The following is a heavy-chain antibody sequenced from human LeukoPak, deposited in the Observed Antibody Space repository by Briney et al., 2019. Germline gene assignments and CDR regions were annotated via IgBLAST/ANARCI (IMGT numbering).Heavy chain of an antibody. J-gene: IGHJ4*02. Sequence: ASVKVSCKASGYTFTGYYIHWVRQAPGQGLEWMGWINPNSGGTKYIQKFQGRVTMTRDTSITTAYMELTSLRSDDTAVYYCARDLFYSVSGTYYNVGRVFNYWGQGTLVTVSS. CDR1: GYTFTGYY. CDR3: ARDLFYSVSGTYYNVGRVFNY. D-gene: IGHD3-10*01. CDR2: INPNSGGT. V-gene: IGHV1-2*02.